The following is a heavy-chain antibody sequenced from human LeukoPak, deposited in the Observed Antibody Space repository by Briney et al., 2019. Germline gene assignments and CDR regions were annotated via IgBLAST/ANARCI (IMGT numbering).Heavy chain of an antibody. Sequence: SETLSLTCAVSGGSISSGGYSWSWIRQPPGKGLEWIGYIYHSGSTYYNPSLKSRVTISVDRSKNQFSLKLSSVTAADTAVYYCARGSGDYYDSSGYYGGYYFDYWGQGTLVTVSS. CDR3: ARGSGDYYDSSGYYGGYYFDY. V-gene: IGHV4-30-2*01. J-gene: IGHJ4*02. D-gene: IGHD3-22*01. CDR2: IYHSGST. CDR1: GGSISSGGYS.